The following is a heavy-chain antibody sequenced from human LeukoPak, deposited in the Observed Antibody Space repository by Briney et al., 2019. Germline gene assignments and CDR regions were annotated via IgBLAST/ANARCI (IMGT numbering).Heavy chain of an antibody. Sequence: GGSLRLSCAASGFTFSSYAMHWVRQAPGKGLEYVSAISSNGGSTYYANSVKGRFTISRDNSKNTLYLQMGSLRAEDMAEYYCARDAPLYYYGSGSYYDYWGQGTLVTVSS. D-gene: IGHD3-10*01. V-gene: IGHV3-64*01. CDR3: ARDAPLYYYGSGSYYDY. CDR2: ISSNGGST. J-gene: IGHJ4*02. CDR1: GFTFSSYA.